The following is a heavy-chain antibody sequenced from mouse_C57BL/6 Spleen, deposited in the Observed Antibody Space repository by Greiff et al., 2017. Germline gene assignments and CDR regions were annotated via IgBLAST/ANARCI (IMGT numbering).Heavy chain of an antibody. CDR3: AREIPHYYAMDY. V-gene: IGHV2-2*01. J-gene: IGHJ4*01. CDR1: GFSLTSYG. CDR2: IWSGGST. Sequence: QVQLQQSGPGLVQPSQSLSITCTVSGFSLTSYGVHGVRQSPGKGLEWRGVIWSGGSTDYNAAFISRLSISKDNSKSQVFFKMNSLQADDTAIYYCAREIPHYYAMDYWGQGTSVTVSS.